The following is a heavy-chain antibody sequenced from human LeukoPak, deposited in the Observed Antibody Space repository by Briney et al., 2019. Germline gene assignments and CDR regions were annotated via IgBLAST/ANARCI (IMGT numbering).Heavy chain of an antibody. J-gene: IGHJ4*02. Sequence: PGGSLRLSCAASGFIVSDNYMSWVRQAPGKGLEWVSSISAGGGSTYYPDSAKGRFTISRDNSKNTLYLQMNSLRAEDTAVYYCGRGFSIVPAGIPDYWGLGTLVTVSS. D-gene: IGHD2-2*02. CDR3: GRGFSIVPAGIPDY. CDR1: GFIVSDNY. V-gene: IGHV3-53*01. CDR2: ISAGGGST.